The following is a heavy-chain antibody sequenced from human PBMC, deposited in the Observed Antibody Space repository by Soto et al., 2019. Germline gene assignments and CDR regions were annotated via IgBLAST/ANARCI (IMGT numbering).Heavy chain of an antibody. D-gene: IGHD6-13*01. CDR3: ARDPRNLAAAGAFDY. CDR1: GGSISSYY. CDR2: IYYSGST. V-gene: IGHV4-59*01. Sequence: PWETLSLTCTVSGGSISSYYWSWIRQPPGKGLEWIGYIYYSGSTNYNPSLKSRVTISVDTAKNQFSLKLSSVTAADTAVYYCARDPRNLAAAGAFDYWGQGTLVTVSS. J-gene: IGHJ4*02.